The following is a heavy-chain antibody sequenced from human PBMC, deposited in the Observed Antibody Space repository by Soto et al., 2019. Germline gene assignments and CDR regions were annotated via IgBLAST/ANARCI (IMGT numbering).Heavy chain of an antibody. CDR2: MNPNSGNT. Sequence: QVQLVQSGAEVKKPGASVKVSCKASGYSFSDYDINWVRQATGQGPEWMGWMNPNSGNTGYAQKFQGRVTMTRNTSITTAYMELSSLGSEDTAVYYCARDNRYNWNDEGWFDPWGQGTLVTFSS. D-gene: IGHD1-20*01. CDR3: ARDNRYNWNDEGWFDP. V-gene: IGHV1-8*01. J-gene: IGHJ5*02. CDR1: GYSFSDYD.